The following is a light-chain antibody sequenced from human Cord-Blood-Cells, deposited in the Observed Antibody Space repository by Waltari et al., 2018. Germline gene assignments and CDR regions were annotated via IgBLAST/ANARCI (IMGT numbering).Light chain of an antibody. CDR2: DVS. CDR1: SSDVGGYNY. J-gene: IGLJ3*02. Sequence: QSALTQPASVSGSPGQSITISCTGTSSDVGGYNYVPWYQQHPGKAPKLMSYDVSNRPSGVSNRFSGSKSGNTASLTISGLQAEDEADYYCSSYTSSSFWVFGGGTKLTVL. V-gene: IGLV2-14*01. CDR3: SSYTSSSFWV.